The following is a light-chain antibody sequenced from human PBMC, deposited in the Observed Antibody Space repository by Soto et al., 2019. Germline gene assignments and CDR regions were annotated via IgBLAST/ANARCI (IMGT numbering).Light chain of an antibody. CDR1: QNISTY. CDR3: QQSYSTPRT. CDR2: AAS. Sequence: DVQLTQSPSFLSASVGDRVSITCRASQNISTYLAWYQQKPGKAPKLLIYAASTLQTGVPSRFSGSGSGTEFTLTISSLQPEDFATYYCQQSYSTPRTFGQGTKVDIK. V-gene: IGKV1-39*01. J-gene: IGKJ1*01.